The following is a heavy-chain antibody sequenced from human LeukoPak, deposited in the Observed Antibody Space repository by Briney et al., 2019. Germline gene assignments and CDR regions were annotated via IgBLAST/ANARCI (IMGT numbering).Heavy chain of an antibody. Sequence: SETLSLTCTVSGGSISSYYWSWIRQPPGKGLEWIGYIYYSGSTNYNPSLKSRVTISVDTSKNQFSLKLSSVTAADTAVYYCARQCSSTSEEVWFDPWGQGTLVTVSS. CDR1: GGSISSYY. CDR3: ARQCSSTSEEVWFDP. V-gene: IGHV4-59*08. CDR2: IYYSGST. J-gene: IGHJ5*02. D-gene: IGHD2-2*01.